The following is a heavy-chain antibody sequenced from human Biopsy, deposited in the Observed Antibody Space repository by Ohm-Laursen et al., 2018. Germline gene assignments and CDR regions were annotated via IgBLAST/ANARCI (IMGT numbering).Heavy chain of an antibody. CDR2: ITVSADTT. D-gene: IGHD1-1*01. V-gene: IGHV3-23*01. J-gene: IGHJ3*02. CDR1: GFTFSSYA. Sequence: SLRLSCAASGFTFSSYAMNWVRQAPGKGLEWVSAITVSADTTYYADSVRGRFTVSRDNSQNTLYLQMNSLRAEDTPIYYCAKGRVSNSDSLDIWGHGTMVTASS. CDR3: AKGRVSNSDSLDI.